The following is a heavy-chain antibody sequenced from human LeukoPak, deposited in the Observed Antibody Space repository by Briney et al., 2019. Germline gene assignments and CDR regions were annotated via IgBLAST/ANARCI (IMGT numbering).Heavy chain of an antibody. Sequence: GGSLRLSCAAPGFTFSSYAMHWVRQAPGKGLEYVSAISSNGGSTYYANSVKGRFTISRDNSKNTLYLQMGSLRAEDMAVYYCARAAGSSWYYFDYWGQGTLVTVSS. CDR1: GFTFSSYA. D-gene: IGHD6-13*01. J-gene: IGHJ4*02. V-gene: IGHV3-64*01. CDR3: ARAAGSSWYYFDY. CDR2: ISSNGGST.